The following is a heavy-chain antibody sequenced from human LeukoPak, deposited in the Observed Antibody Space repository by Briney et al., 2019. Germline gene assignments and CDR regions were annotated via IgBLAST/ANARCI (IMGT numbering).Heavy chain of an antibody. Sequence: GGSLRLSCAASGFTFSTYGMTWVRQAPGKGLEWLSYISSSSDSIKYADSVKGRFTSSRDNAKNSLYLQMNSLRAEDTAIYYCASTFPYCGGGSCALGGQGTLVTVSS. CDR1: GFTFSTYG. CDR2: ISSSSDSI. D-gene: IGHD2-15*01. V-gene: IGHV3-48*04. CDR3: ASTFPYCGGGSCAL. J-gene: IGHJ4*02.